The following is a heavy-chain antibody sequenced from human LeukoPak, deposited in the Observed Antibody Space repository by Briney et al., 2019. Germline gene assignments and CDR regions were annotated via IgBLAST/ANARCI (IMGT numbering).Heavy chain of an antibody. CDR2: INPNSGGT. Sequence: ASVKVSCKASGYTFTGYYMHWVRQAPGQGLEWMGWINPNSGGTNYAQKFQGRATMTRDTSISTAYMELSRLRSDDTAVYYCARVPPAYYYDSSGYLDYWGQGTLVTVSS. J-gene: IGHJ4*02. CDR1: GYTFTGYY. V-gene: IGHV1-2*02. CDR3: ARVPPAYYYDSSGYLDY. D-gene: IGHD3-22*01.